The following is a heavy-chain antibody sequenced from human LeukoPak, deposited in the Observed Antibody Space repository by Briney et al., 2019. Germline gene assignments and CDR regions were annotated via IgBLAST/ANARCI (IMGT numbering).Heavy chain of an antibody. Sequence: SETLSLTCAVSGGSISSFNYYWGWIRQPPGKGLEWIGTIYYAGSTYYNPSLKSRVTMSVDTSKNQFSLKLSSVTAADTAVYYCARAAGPLGYCSGGSCYSVPYFDYWGQGTLVTVSS. D-gene: IGHD2-15*01. CDR2: IYYAGST. V-gene: IGHV4-39*07. CDR1: GGSISSFNYY. J-gene: IGHJ4*02. CDR3: ARAAGPLGYCSGGSCYSVPYFDY.